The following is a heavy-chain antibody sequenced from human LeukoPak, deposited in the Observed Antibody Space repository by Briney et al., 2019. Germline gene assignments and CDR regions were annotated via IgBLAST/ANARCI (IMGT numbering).Heavy chain of an antibody. CDR1: GGSIRSSNHY. D-gene: IGHD3-10*01. CDR2: IYYSGST. Sequence: SETLSLTCAVSGGSIRSSNHYWGWIRQPPGKGLEWIGSIYYSGSTYYNPSLKSRVTISVDTSKNQFSLKLSSVTAADTAVYYCARRGITMVRGVNYYFDYWGQGTLVTVSS. V-gene: IGHV4-39*01. CDR3: ARRGITMVRGVNYYFDY. J-gene: IGHJ4*02.